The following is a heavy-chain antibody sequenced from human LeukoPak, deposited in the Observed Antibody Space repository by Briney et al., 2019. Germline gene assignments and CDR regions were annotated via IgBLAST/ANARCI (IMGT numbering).Heavy chain of an antibody. CDR3: ARAYCGGDCYISGSLFHYFDY. V-gene: IGHV3-23*01. CDR2: ISGSGGST. CDR1: GFTFSIYA. J-gene: IGHJ4*02. Sequence: AGGSLRLSCAASGFTFSIYAMSWVRQAPGKGLEWVSAISGSGGSTYYADSVKGRFTISRDNSKNTLYLQMNSLRAEDTAVYYCARAYCGGDCYISGSLFHYFDYWGQGTLVTVSS. D-gene: IGHD2-21*01.